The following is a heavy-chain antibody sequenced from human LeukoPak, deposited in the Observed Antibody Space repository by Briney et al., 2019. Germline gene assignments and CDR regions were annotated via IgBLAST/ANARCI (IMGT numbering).Heavy chain of an antibody. V-gene: IGHV4-59*01. CDR2: IYDTGST. CDR1: GRSISSYY. D-gene: IGHD3-16*01. CDR3: ARMSYEYVWGGFDY. J-gene: IGHJ4*02. Sequence: SETLSLTGTVSGRSISSYYWSWIRQPPGKGLEWIGYIYDTGSTNYNPSLKSRVTVSVDTSKNQFSLKLSSVTAADTAVYYCARMSYEYVWGGFDYWGQGTLVTVSP.